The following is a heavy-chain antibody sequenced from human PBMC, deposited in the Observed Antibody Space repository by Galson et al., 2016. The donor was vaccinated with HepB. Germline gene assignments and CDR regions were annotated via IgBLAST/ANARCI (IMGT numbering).Heavy chain of an antibody. Sequence: QSGAEVKKPGESLRISCKGSGYSFTNYWISWVRQMPGKGLEWMGRIDPSDSYTKYSPSFQGHVTISVDNSISTAYLQWSSLKAPDTAMYYCASQDMIRYGGVIVPNWYYDLWGRGTLVTVSS. CDR3: ASQDMIRYGGVIVPNWYYDL. J-gene: IGHJ2*01. D-gene: IGHD3-16*02. CDR1: GYSFTNYW. CDR2: IDPSDSYT. V-gene: IGHV5-10-1*01.